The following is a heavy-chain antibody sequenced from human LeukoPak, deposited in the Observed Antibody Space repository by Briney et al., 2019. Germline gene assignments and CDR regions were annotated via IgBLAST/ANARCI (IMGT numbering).Heavy chain of an antibody. J-gene: IGHJ4*02. CDR2: INRDNTEN. CDR1: GFSFNSDW. CDR3: TRRLDD. V-gene: IGHV3-7*01. D-gene: IGHD3-16*01. Sequence: PGGSLRLSCAASGFSFNSDWMDWVRQAPGKGLEWVANINRDNTENNYLDSVKGRFTISRDNAQNSLYLQLNGLRVEDTAVYYCTRRLDDWGQGTLVTVSS.